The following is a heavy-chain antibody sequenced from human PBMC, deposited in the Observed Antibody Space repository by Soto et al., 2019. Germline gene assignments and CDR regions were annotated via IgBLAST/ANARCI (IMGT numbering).Heavy chain of an antibody. CDR2: IYSGGDT. CDR1: GFAVRHNY. Sequence: GGSLRLSCTASGFAVRHNYMTWVRQAPGKGLGWVSLIYSGGDTAYADAVKGRFTISRHTSQNTLYLQMNSLRAEDTAVYYCARKTDSIPSGGDVWGKGTAVTVSS. J-gene: IGHJ6*04. CDR3: ARKTDSIPSGGDV. V-gene: IGHV3-53*04. D-gene: IGHD3-10*01.